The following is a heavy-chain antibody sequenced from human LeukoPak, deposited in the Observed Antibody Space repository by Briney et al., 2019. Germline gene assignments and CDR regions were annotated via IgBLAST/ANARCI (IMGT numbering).Heavy chain of an antibody. Sequence: SETLSLTCTVSGGSISSSSYYWGWIRQPPGKGLEWIGSIYYSGSTYYNPSLKSRVTISVDTSKNQFSLKLSSVTAADTAVYYCARAHDVDTAMGYWGQGTLVTVSS. CDR2: IYYSGST. CDR3: ARAHDVDTAMGY. J-gene: IGHJ4*02. V-gene: IGHV4-39*07. D-gene: IGHD5-18*01. CDR1: GGSISSSSYY.